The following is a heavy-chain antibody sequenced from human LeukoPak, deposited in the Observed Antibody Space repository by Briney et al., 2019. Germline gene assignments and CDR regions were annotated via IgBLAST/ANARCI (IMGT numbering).Heavy chain of an antibody. J-gene: IGHJ5*02. V-gene: IGHV3-7*03. CDR1: GFTFSNYW. CDR2: IKEDGSEK. D-gene: IGHD2-21*01. CDR3: ATYRATS. Sequence: GGSLRLSCAASGFTFSNYWMSWDRQAPGKGLEWVANIKEDGSEKYYVDSVKGRFTVSRDNAKNSLFLQLNSLRVEDTAVYYCATYRATSWGQGALVTVSS.